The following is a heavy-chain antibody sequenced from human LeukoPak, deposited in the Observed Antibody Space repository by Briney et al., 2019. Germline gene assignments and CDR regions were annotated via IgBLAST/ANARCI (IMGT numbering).Heavy chain of an antibody. J-gene: IGHJ4*02. D-gene: IGHD4-17*01. CDR3: ARVSSPYGDYYFDY. CDR1: GGSISSGDYY. V-gene: IGHV4-30-4*01. CDR2: IYYSGST. Sequence: SQTLSLTCTVSGGSISSGDYYWSWIRQPPGKGLEWIGYIYYSGSTYYTPSLKSRVTISVDTSKNQFSLKLSSVTAAETAVYYCARVSSPYGDYYFDYWGQGTLVTVSS.